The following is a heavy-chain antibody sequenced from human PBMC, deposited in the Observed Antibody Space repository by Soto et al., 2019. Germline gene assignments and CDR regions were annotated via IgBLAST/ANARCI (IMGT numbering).Heavy chain of an antibody. V-gene: IGHV3-20*04. CDR2: INWNGGST. D-gene: IGHD1-26*01. CDR1: GFTFDDYG. J-gene: IGHJ6*02. CDR3: ARDQSGSYYNGMDV. Sequence: GGSLRLSCAASGFTFDDYGMSWVHQAPGKGLEWVSGINWNGGSTGYADSVKGRFTISRDNAKNSLYLQMNSLRAEDTALYYCARDQSGSYYNGMDVWGQGTTVTVSS.